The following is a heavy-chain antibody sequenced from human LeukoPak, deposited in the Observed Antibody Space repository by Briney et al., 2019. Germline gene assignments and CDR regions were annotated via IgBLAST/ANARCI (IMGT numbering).Heavy chain of an antibody. CDR3: AREGDILTGYYPFDY. V-gene: IGHV3-30*04. J-gene: IGHJ4*02. CDR1: GFTFSSYA. Sequence: GGSLRLSCAASGFTFSSYAMHWVRQAPGKGLEGVASISYDGSNKYYADSVKGRFTISRDNSKNTLFLQMNSLRAEDTAVYFCAREGDILTGYYPFDYWGQGTLVTVSS. CDR2: ISYDGSNK. D-gene: IGHD3-9*01.